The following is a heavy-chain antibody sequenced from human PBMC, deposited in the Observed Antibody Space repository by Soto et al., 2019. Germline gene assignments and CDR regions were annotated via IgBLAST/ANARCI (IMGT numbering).Heavy chain of an antibody. J-gene: IGHJ4*02. Sequence: EVQLLESGGDLVQPGGSLRLSCVASGLTFSRFALSWVRQSPGKGLEWVSAISGGGGSTYYADSVKGRFTVSRDNSKNTLYLQMNTLRAEDPAVYYCTKFVFYGDSLVEYWGQGTLVTVSS. CDR3: TKFVFYGDSLVEY. CDR1: GLTFSRFA. V-gene: IGHV3-23*01. D-gene: IGHD4-17*01. CDR2: ISGGGGST.